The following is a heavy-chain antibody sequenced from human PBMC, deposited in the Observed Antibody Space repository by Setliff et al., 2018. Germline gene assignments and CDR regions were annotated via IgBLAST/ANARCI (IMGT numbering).Heavy chain of an antibody. Sequence: PGESLRLSCAASGFTFSRYWMSWVRQAPGKGLEWVANIKQDGSEKYYVDSVKGRFTISRDNAKNSLYLQMNSLRAEDTAVYYCARDHAYGSRFYYYYYGMDVWGQGTTVTVSS. CDR3: ARDHAYGSRFYYYYYGMDV. CDR2: IKQDGSEK. V-gene: IGHV3-7*01. D-gene: IGHD3-10*01. J-gene: IGHJ6*02. CDR1: GFTFSRYW.